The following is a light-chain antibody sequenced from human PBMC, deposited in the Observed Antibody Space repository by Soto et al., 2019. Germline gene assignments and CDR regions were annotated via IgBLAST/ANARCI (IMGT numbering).Light chain of an antibody. CDR2: AAS. V-gene: IGKV1-39*01. CDR1: QTIGSN. Sequence: DIQLTQYPSSLSAAVGDRVTITCRASQTIGSNLNWYQQKPAKAPKVLIYAASSLQSGVPSRFSGSGSGTGFTLTISRLQPEVFAAYLCHQCYNMPWPFGQGTKV. J-gene: IGKJ1*01. CDR3: HQCYNMPWP.